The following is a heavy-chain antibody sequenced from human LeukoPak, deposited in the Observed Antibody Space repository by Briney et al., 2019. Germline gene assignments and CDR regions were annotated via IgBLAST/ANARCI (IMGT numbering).Heavy chain of an antibody. CDR3: ARFATYYYDSSGYGD. CDR1: GGSISSYY. V-gene: IGHV4-59*01. CDR2: IYYSGST. Sequence: SETLSLTCTVSGGSISSYYWSWIRHPPGEGLEWIGYIYYSGSTNYNPSLKSRVTISVDTSKNQFSLKLSSVTAADTAVYYCARFATYYYDSSGYGDWGQGTLVTVSS. J-gene: IGHJ4*02. D-gene: IGHD3-22*01.